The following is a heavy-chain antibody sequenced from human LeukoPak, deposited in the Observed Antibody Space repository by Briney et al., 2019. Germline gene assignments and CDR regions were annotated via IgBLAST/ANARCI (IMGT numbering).Heavy chain of an antibody. CDR1: GGSISSGGYY. V-gene: IGHV4-30-4*08. CDR3: ARGITRRRTFDI. D-gene: IGHD3-10*01. J-gene: IGHJ3*02. Sequence: SETLSLTCTVSGGSISSGGYYWSWIRQHPGKGLEWIGYIYYSGSTYYNPSLKSRVTISVDTSKNQFSLKMSSVTAAETAVYYCARGITRRRTFDIRGQGTMVTVSS. CDR2: IYYSGST.